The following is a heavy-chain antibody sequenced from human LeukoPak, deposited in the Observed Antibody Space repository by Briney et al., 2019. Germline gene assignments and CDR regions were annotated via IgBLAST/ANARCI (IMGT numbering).Heavy chain of an antibody. V-gene: IGHV1-24*01. CDR3: ARERLTRSYWGYFDY. D-gene: IGHD1-26*01. Sequence: ASVKVSCKVSGYTLTELSMHWVRQAPGKGLEWMGNFHPEDGETINAQKFQGRITMTEDTSTDTAYMELSSLRSEDTAVYYCARERLTRSYWGYFDYWGQGTLVTVSS. CDR2: FHPEDGET. J-gene: IGHJ4*02. CDR1: GYTLTELS.